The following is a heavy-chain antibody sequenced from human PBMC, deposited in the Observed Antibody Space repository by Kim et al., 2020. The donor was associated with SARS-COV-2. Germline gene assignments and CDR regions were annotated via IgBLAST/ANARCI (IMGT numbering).Heavy chain of an antibody. CDR3: ARNPSLIGGSCSACWFDP. CDR2: ISISISTI. Sequence: GGSLRLSCAASGFTFSSYSMNWVPQAPGKGRGWVSYISISISTIYSAAPVKGRFTISRDNAKNSRYLKMNTLRDEDRPVYYCARNPSLIGGSCSACWFDP. D-gene: IGHD2-15*01. CDR1: GFTFSSYS. J-gene: IGHJ5*02. V-gene: IGHV3-48*02.